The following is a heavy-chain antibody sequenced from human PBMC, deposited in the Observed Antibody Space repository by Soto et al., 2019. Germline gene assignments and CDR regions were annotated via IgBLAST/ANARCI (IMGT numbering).Heavy chain of an antibody. V-gene: IGHV1-69*13. J-gene: IGHJ3*02. CDR3: ARAPDYYDSSGYYRNDAFDI. CDR1: GGTVSSYA. CDR2: IIPIFGTA. Sequence: SVKVSCKASGGTVSSYAISWVRQSPGQGLEWMGGIIPIFGTANYAQKFQGRVTITADESTSTAYMELSSLRSEDTVVYYCARAPDYYDSSGYYRNDAFDIWGQGTMVTVSS. D-gene: IGHD3-22*01.